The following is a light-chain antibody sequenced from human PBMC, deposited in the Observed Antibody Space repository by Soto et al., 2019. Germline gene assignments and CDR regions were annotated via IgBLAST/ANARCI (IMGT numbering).Light chain of an antibody. CDR2: AAS. V-gene: IGKV3-20*01. J-gene: IGKJ2*01. CDR1: QSISSSY. Sequence: EIVLTQSPGTLSLSPGEGGTLSCRASQSISSSYLAWYQQKPGQSPRLLIYAASSRATGIPDRFSGSGSGTDFTLTISRLEPEDFAVYYCQLYGGSHMFSFDQGTKLEIK. CDR3: QLYGGSHMFS.